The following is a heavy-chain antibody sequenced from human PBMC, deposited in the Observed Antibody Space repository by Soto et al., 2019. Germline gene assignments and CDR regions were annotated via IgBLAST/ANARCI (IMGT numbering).Heavy chain of an antibody. V-gene: IGHV3-21*01. CDR1: GFTFSSYS. Sequence: GGSLRLSCAASGFTFSSYSMNWVRQAPGKGLEWVSSISSSSSYIYYADSVKGRFTISRDNAKNSLYLQMNSLRAEDTAVYYCARIGRIAARRGGNYYYYYYMDVWGKGTTVTVSS. CDR2: ISSSSSYI. D-gene: IGHD6-6*01. CDR3: ARIGRIAARRGGNYYYYYYMDV. J-gene: IGHJ6*03.